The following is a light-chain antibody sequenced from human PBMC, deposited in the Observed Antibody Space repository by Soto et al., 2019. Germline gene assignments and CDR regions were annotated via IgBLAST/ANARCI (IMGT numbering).Light chain of an antibody. J-gene: IGLJ2*01. CDR1: SNDVGGYNF. V-gene: IGLV2-11*01. CDR2: DVS. Sequence: QSVLTQPRSVSGSPGQSVTISCTGTSNDVGGYNFVSWYQQHPGKVPKLFIYDVSRRPSGVPDRFSGSKSGNTASLTISGLHAEDEADYYCSSYAGRYTLVLGGGTKLTVL. CDR3: SSYAGRYTLV.